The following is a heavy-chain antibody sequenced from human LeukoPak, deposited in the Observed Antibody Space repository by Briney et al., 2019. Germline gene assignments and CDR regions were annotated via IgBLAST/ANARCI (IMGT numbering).Heavy chain of an antibody. J-gene: IGHJ4*02. CDR1: RYTFTGYY. D-gene: IGHD2-2*01. CDR2: INPSSGGT. CDR3: ARDIPFQYCSSATCYAGYYSDY. V-gene: IGHV1-2*06. Sequence: ASVKVSCKASRYTFTGYYMHWVRQAPGQGLEWMGRINPSSGGTNYAQKFQGSVTMTRDTSISTAYMELSRLRSDDTAVYYCARDIPFQYCSSATCYAGYYSDYWGQGTLVTVSS.